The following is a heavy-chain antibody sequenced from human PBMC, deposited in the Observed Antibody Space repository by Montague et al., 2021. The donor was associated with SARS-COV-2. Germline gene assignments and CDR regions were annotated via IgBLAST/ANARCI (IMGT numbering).Heavy chain of an antibody. V-gene: IGHV3-30*03. CDR2: K. D-gene: IGHD3-9*01. J-gene: IGHJ4*02. CDR3: SWDDHVVLTNYVWGFDY. Sequence: KYYSDSVTGRFTTSRDNSKKTVYLQLSSLTTEDTGIYYGSWDDHVVLTNYVWGFDYWGQGTLVTVSS.